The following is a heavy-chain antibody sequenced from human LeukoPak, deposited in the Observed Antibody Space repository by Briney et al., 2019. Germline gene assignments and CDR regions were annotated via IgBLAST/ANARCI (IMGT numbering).Heavy chain of an antibody. D-gene: IGHD6-6*01. V-gene: IGHV1-18*01. Sequence: ASVKVSCKASGYTFTSYGISWVRQAPGQGLEWMGWISAYNGNTNYAQKLQGRVTMTTDTSTSTAYMELRSLRSDDTAVYYCARGRLPLSIAARSAYDYWGQGTLVTVSS. CDR3: ARGRLPLSIAARSAYDY. CDR1: GYTFTSYG. CDR2: ISAYNGNT. J-gene: IGHJ4*02.